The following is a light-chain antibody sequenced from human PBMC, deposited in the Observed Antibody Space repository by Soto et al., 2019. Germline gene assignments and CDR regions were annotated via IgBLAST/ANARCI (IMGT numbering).Light chain of an antibody. Sequence: IVMTQSPVTLSVSPGQRATLSCRASQSVGGDLAWYQQIPGQAPRLLIYDAVTRATGAADRFSGGGSGTEFTLTVDGLQSEELAIYYCQQYNAWPRTFGQGTKLEI. J-gene: IGKJ2*01. V-gene: IGKV3-15*01. CDR2: DAV. CDR3: QQYNAWPRT. CDR1: QSVGGD.